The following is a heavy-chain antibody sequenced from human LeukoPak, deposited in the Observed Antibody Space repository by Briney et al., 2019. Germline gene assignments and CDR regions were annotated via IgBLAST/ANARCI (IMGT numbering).Heavy chain of an antibody. CDR2: IGSGGDT. J-gene: IGHJ4*02. V-gene: IGHV3-23*01. D-gene: IGHD2-21*01. CDR1: GFTFSNYA. CDR3: AKYFYSVGDFRPGRRYFDF. Sequence: GGSLRLSCAASGFTFSNYAMTWVRLAPGKGLEWVSSIGSGGDTYYVDSVKGRFTISRDNSKNTLYLQMNSLRDEDTAMYFCAKYFYSVGDFRPGRRYFDFWGQGTLVTVSS.